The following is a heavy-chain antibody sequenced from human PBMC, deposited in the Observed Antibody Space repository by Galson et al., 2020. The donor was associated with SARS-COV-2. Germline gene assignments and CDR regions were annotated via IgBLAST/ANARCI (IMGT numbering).Heavy chain of an antibody. CDR3: ARGGGVGAFGAFDI. J-gene: IGHJ3*02. CDR1: DYTFTSYG. V-gene: IGHV1-18*01. D-gene: IGHD3-16*01. CDR2: ISAYNGNT. Sequence: GESLKISCKASDYTFTSYGISWVRQAPGQGLEWMGWISAYNGNTNYAQKLQGRVTMTTDTSTSTAYMELRSLRSDDTAVYYCARGGGVGAFGAFDIWGQGTMVTVSS.